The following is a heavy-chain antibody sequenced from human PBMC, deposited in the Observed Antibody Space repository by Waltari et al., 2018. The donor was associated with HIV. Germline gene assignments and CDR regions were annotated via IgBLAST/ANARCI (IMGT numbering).Heavy chain of an antibody. V-gene: IGHV4-38-2*02. J-gene: IGHJ6*02. CDR3: ARGDQSYPRLWFGEFGMDV. Sequence: QVQLQESGPGLVKPSETLSLTCTVSGYSISSGYYWGWIRQPPGHGLEWIGSIYHSGSTYYNPSLKSRVTISVDTSKNQFSLKLSSVTAADTAVYYCARGDQSYPRLWFGEFGMDVWGQGTTVTVSS. D-gene: IGHD3-10*01. CDR2: IYHSGST. CDR1: GYSISSGYY.